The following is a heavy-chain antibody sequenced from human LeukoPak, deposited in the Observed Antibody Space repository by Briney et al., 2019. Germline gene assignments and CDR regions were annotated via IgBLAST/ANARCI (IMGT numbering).Heavy chain of an antibody. V-gene: IGHV4-61*02. CDR3: AGHGSGWYSFDY. Sequence: PSETLSLTCTVSGGSISNGSYYWSWIRQPAGKGLEWIGRIYTSGSTNYNPSLKSRVTISVYTSKNQFSLKLSSVTAADTAVYYCAGHGSGWYSFDYWGQGTLVTVSS. CDR2: IYTSGST. CDR1: GGSISNGSYY. D-gene: IGHD6-19*01. J-gene: IGHJ4*02.